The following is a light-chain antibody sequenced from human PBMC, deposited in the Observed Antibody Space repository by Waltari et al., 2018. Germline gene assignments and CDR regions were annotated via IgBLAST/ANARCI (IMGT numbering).Light chain of an antibody. CDR3: AAWDERLHGMG. CDR2: NNT. CDR1: RSTTGSNA. V-gene: IGLV1-44*01. Sequence: QSVLTQPPAASGTPGQSVTFPCSGRRSTTGSNAENWDQLLPGTAPKLLIYNNTERPSGVPDRFSGSKSGTSASLAVSGLQSEDEAHYYCAAWDERLHGMGFGGGTKLTVL. J-gene: IGLJ2*01.